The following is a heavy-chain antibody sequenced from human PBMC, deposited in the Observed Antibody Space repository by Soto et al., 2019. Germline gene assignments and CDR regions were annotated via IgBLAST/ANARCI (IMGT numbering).Heavy chain of an antibody. CDR1: GFTFSTYW. D-gene: IGHD3-22*01. CDR2: IKTDGTYA. CDR3: AAGGSGYYAN. V-gene: IGHV3-74*01. J-gene: IGHJ4*02. Sequence: EVQLVESGGDLVQPGGSLRLSCAASGFTFSTYWMHWVRQAPGKGLLWVSRIKTDGTYAIYADSVKGRFTISRDNAKNTLYLQMNSLRVEDAAVYYCAAGGSGYYANWGQGTLVSVSS.